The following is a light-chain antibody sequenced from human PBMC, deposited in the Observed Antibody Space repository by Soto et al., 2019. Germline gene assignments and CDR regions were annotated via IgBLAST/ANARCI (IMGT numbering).Light chain of an antibody. CDR2: KAS. V-gene: IGKV1-5*03. Sequence: DIQLTQSPSTLSACVGDRVALTCRASQSISSWLAWYQQKPGKAPKLLIYKASTLKSGVPSRFSGSGSGTEFTLTISSLQPDDFATYYCQHYNSYSEAFGQGTKVHI. CDR1: QSISSW. CDR3: QHYNSYSEA. J-gene: IGKJ1*01.